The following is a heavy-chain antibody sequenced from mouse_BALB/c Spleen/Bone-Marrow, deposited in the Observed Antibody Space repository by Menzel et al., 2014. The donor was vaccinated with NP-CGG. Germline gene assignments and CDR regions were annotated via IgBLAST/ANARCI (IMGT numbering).Heavy chain of an antibody. CDR1: DYTLTSYW. CDR3: ARTFQPRRAMDY. V-gene: IGHV1-74*01. D-gene: IGHD6-1*01. Sequence: QVQLQQSGPELVRPGASVKMSCKASDYTLTSYWMHWVKQRPGQGLEWIGMIDPSSSETRINQKFKDKATLNVDKSSNTTYMHLSSLTSEDSTVHYYARTFQPRRAMDYWGQGSSVTVSS. CDR2: IDPSSSET. J-gene: IGHJ4*01.